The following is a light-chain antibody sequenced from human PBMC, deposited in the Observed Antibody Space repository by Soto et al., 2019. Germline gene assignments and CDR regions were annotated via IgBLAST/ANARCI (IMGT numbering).Light chain of an antibody. J-gene: IGKJ4*01. Sequence: DIQMTQSPSSLSASVGDRVTITCRASQGISNFLAWYQQKSGKVPNLLIYGASTLQSGVPSRFSGSGSGTDFTLTISSPQPEDVATYYCQKYNSAPLTFGGGTKVEIK. CDR1: QGISNF. CDR2: GAS. CDR3: QKYNSAPLT. V-gene: IGKV1-27*01.